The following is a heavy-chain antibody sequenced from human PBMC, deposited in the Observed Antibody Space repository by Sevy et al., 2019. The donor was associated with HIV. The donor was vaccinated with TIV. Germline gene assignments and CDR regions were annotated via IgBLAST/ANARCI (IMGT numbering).Heavy chain of an antibody. D-gene: IGHD1-26*01. CDR3: AGGLGSSGLLY. CDR1: GYRFTSYS. J-gene: IGHJ4*02. CDR2: SSGFNGST. Sequence: ASVKVSCKASGYRFTSYSITWVRQAPGQGLEWVGWSSGFNGSTNYAQKLQGRVTMSTDTSTNTAYLGLRSLRSDDTAVYYCAGGLGSSGLLYWGQGTLVTVSS. V-gene: IGHV1-18*04.